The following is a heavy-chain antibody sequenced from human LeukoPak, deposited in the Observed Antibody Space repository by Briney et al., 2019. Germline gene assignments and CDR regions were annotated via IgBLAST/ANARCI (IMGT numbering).Heavy chain of an antibody. CDR2: IHYRSKWYS. D-gene: IGHD6-19*01. CDR3: ARDYSVAGLIGPRGYYYYMDV. J-gene: IGHJ6*03. Sequence: SQTLSLTCDISGDSVSSKTAGWNWLRQSPSRGLEWLGRIHYRSKWYSDDAVSVKSRISIKPDTARNQFSLQLQSVTPDDTALYYCARDYSVAGLIGPRGYYYYMDVWGKGTTVTVSS. CDR1: GDSVSSKTAG. V-gene: IGHV6-1*01.